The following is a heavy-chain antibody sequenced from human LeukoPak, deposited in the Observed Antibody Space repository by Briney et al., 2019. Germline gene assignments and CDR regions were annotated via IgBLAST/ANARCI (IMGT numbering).Heavy chain of an antibody. CDR1: GGSISSYY. Sequence: SETQSLACTVSGGSISSYYWSWIRQPPGKGLEWIGYIYYSGSTNYNPSLKSRVTISVDTSKNQFSLKLSSVTAADTAVYYCARDCTNAGSGMDVWGQGTTVTVSS. CDR2: IYYSGST. V-gene: IGHV4-59*01. D-gene: IGHD2-8*01. CDR3: ARDCTNAGSGMDV. J-gene: IGHJ6*02.